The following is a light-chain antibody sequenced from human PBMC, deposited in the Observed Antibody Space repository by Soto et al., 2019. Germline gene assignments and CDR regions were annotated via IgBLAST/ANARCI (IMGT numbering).Light chain of an antibody. CDR3: TDSDNYSDEGVPATHVY. Sequence: DLQMTQSPSTLFGSVGDRVTITCRASQTISSWLAWYQPRHGKAPKLLIYKAYTLKSGVPSWFSVSRSGTELAVTISRLQPDDVDTHDGTDSDNYSDEGVPATHVY. V-gene: IGKV1-5*03. CDR1: QTISSW. J-gene: IGKJ2*03. CDR2: KAY.